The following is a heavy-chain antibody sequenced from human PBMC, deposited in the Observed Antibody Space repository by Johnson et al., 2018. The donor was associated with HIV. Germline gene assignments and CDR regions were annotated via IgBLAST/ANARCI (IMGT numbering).Heavy chain of an antibody. CDR2: IGTAGDT. CDR3: VRGGATAYDAFDI. J-gene: IGHJ3*02. D-gene: IGHD1-26*01. Sequence: EQLVESGGGLVQPGGSLRLSCVDSEIIFRNYWMSWVRQAPGKGLEWVSGIGTAGDTYYPGSVKGRFTISRENAKNSLYLQMNSLRVGDTAVYYCVRGGATAYDAFDIWGQGTMVTVSS. V-gene: IGHV3-13*01. CDR1: EIIFRNYW.